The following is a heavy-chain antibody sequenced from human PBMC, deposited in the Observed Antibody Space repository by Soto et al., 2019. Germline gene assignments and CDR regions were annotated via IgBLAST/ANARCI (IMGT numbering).Heavy chain of an antibody. CDR2: SRNKANSYTT. D-gene: IGHD1-20*01. CDR1: GFTFSDHH. J-gene: IGHJ4*02. CDR3: ARYKIAWYVHY. V-gene: IGHV3-72*01. Sequence: EVQLVESGGGLVQPGGSLRLSCAASGFTFSDHHMDWVRQAPGKGLEWVGRSRNKANSYTTEYAASVEGRFTISRDDSKNSLYRKMNTLKPENTAVYSCARYKIAWYVHYWGQGTLVPVSS.